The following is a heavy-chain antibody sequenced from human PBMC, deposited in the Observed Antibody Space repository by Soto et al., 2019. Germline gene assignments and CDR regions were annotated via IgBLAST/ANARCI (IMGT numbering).Heavy chain of an antibody. CDR1: GFTFSNYW. D-gene: IGHD4-17*01. CDR2: IKGDEITT. V-gene: IGHV3-74*01. CDR3: ARGLYGAYGQDF. Sequence: EVQLVESGENLVQPGGSLRLSCAASGFTFSNYWIHWVRQAPGKGLVWVSRIKGDEITTNYADSVKGRFTISRDNAKNTVFLQMHSLRAEDTALYSCARGLYGAYGQDFWGQGILVTVSS. J-gene: IGHJ4*02.